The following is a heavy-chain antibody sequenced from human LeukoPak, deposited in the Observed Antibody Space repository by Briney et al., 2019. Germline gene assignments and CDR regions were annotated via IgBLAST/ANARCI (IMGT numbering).Heavy chain of an antibody. D-gene: IGHD6-13*01. CDR1: GGSFSGYY. Sequence: PSETLSLTCAVYGGSFSGYYWSWIRQPAGKGLEWIGRIYTSGSTNYNPSLKSRVTISVDTSKNQFSLKLSSVTAADTAVYYCARGTSIAAAGYFDYWGQGTLVTVSS. J-gene: IGHJ4*02. V-gene: IGHV4-59*10. CDR2: IYTSGST. CDR3: ARGTSIAAAGYFDY.